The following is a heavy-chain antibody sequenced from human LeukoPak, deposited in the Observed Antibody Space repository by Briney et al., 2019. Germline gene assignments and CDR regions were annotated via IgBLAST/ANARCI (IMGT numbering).Heavy chain of an antibody. J-gene: IGHJ6*02. CDR2: IYYSGST. V-gene: IGHV4-31*03. Sequence: SETLSLTCTVSGGSISSGGYYWSWIRQHPGKGLEWIGYIYYSGSTYYNPSLKSRVTISVDTSKNQFTLKLSSVTAADTAVYYCASRSVYYYGMDVWGQGTTVTVSS. CDR1: GGSISSGGYY. CDR3: ASRSVYYYGMDV.